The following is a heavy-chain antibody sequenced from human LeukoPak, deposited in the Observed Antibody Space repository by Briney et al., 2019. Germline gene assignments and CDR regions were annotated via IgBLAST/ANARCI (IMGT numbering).Heavy chain of an antibody. CDR2: ISGSGGIT. CDR3: AKDLRGISGYYSYDAFDI. CDR1: GFTFSSYA. V-gene: IGHV3-23*01. D-gene: IGHD3-22*01. Sequence: GGSLRLSCAASGFTFSSYAMSWVRQAPGKGLEWVSTISGSGGITKYADSVKGRFTISRDNSKNTLYLQMNSLRAEDTAVYYCAKDLRGISGYYSYDAFDIWGQGTMVTVSS. J-gene: IGHJ3*02.